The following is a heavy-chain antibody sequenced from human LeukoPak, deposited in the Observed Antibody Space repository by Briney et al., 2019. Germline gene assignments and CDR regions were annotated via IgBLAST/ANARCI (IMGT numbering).Heavy chain of an antibody. Sequence: GGSLRLSCVASGFTFSNYGMHWVRQAPGKGLEWVAIIWFDGGDKYYADSVKGRVTISRDNSKNTLYLQMNSLRAEDTAVYYCARHASGHYFDSWGQGTLVTVSS. CDR2: IWFDGGDK. CDR3: ARHASGHYFDS. D-gene: IGHD2-15*01. CDR1: GFTFSNYG. J-gene: IGHJ4*02. V-gene: IGHV3-33*01.